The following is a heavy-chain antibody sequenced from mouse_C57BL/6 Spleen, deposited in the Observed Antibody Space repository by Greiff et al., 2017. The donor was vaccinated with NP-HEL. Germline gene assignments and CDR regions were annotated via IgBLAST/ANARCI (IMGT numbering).Heavy chain of an antibody. D-gene: IGHD1-1*02. CDR2: INPYNGGT. CDR3: ARYYLYAMDY. Sequence: EVQLQQSGPVLVKPGASVKMSCKASGYTFTDYYMNWVKQSHGKSLEWIGVINPYNGGTSYNQKFKGKATLTVDKSSSTAYMELNSLTSEDSAVYYCARYYLYAMDYWGQGTSVTVSS. V-gene: IGHV1-19*01. J-gene: IGHJ4*01. CDR1: GYTFTDYY.